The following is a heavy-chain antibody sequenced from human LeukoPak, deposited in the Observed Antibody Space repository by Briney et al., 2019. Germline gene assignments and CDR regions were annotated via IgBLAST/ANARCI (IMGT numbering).Heavy chain of an antibody. Sequence: SEPLSLTCTVSGASIDGYYWSWIRQPAGQSPEWIGRIHTSGTTNYNPAFKSRVIMSVDTSDRQFSLNVSSVTAADTAVYYCARMPPVRGVRNFYFYYYVDVGGRGTTVSVSS. J-gene: IGHJ6*03. V-gene: IGHV4-4*07. D-gene: IGHD3-10*01. CDR1: GASIDGYY. CDR3: ARMPPVRGVRNFYFYYYVDV. CDR2: IHTSGTT.